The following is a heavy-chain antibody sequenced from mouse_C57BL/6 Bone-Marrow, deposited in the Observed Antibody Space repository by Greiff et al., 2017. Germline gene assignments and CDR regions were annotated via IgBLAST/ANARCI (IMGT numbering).Heavy chain of an antibody. CDR2: IHPNSGST. Sequence: VQLQQSGAELVKPGASVKLSCKASGYTFTSYWMHWVKQRPGQGLEWIGMIHPNSGSTNYNEKFKSKATLTVDTSSSTAYMQLSSLTSEDSAVYYCARWRLLGAYWGQGALVTVSA. CDR3: ARWRLLGAY. V-gene: IGHV1-64*01. CDR1: GYTFTSYW. J-gene: IGHJ3*01. D-gene: IGHD2-13*01.